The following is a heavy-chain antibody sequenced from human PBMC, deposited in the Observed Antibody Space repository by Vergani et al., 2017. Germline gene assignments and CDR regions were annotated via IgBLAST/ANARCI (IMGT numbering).Heavy chain of an antibody. D-gene: IGHD6-13*01. V-gene: IGHV3-23*01. Sequence: EVQLLESGGGLVQPGGSLRLSCAASGFTFSSYAMSWVRQAPGKGLEWVSAISGSGGSTYYEDSVKGRFTISRDNSKNTLYLQMNSLRAEDTAVYYCAKETSRSSWYLGSDYYYGMDVWGQGTTVTVSS. CDR2: ISGSGGST. CDR3: AKETSRSSWYLGSDYYYGMDV. J-gene: IGHJ6*02. CDR1: GFTFSSYA.